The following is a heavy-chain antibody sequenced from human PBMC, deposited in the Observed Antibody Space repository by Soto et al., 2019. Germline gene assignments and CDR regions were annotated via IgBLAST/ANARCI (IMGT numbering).Heavy chain of an antibody. CDR1: GGSISSYY. CDR3: ARTYYDILTGYYPFDY. Sequence: QVQLQESGPGLVKPSETLSLTCTVSGGSISSYYWSWIRQPPGKGLEWIGYIYYSGSTNYNPSLKSRVTISVDTSKNQFSLKLSSVTAADTAVYYCARTYYDILTGYYPFDYWGQGTLVTVSS. D-gene: IGHD3-9*01. CDR2: IYYSGST. J-gene: IGHJ4*02. V-gene: IGHV4-59*08.